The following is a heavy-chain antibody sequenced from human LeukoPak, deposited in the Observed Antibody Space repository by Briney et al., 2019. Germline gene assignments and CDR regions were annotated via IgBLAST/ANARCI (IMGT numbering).Heavy chain of an antibody. V-gene: IGHV4-4*07. J-gene: IGHJ5*01. D-gene: IGHD3-9*01. CDR2: IYSTGSI. CDR1: GGSISDNY. Sequence: SETLSLTCIVSGGSISDNYWSWIRQPAGKGLEWIGRIYSTGSINYSPSLKSRVTMSVDTSKNHFSLTLTSVSAADTPVYYCARGGAMTGYYDSWGQGTLVTVSS. CDR3: ARGGAMTGYYDS.